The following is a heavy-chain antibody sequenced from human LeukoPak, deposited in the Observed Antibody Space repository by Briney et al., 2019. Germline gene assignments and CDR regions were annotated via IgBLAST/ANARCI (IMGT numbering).Heavy chain of an antibody. V-gene: IGHV4-4*07. Sequence: SETLSLTCTVSGGSISSYYWSWIRQPAGKGLEWIGCIYTSGGTNYNPSLKSRVTMSIDTSKNQFSLKLSSVTAADTAVYYCARDYYDSTGYYYALWGQGTLVTVSP. CDR3: ARDYYDSTGYYYAL. CDR1: GGSISSYY. CDR2: IYTSGGT. D-gene: IGHD3-22*01. J-gene: IGHJ4*02.